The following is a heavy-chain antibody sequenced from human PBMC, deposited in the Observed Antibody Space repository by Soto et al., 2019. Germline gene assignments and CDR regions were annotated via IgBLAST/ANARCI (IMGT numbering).Heavy chain of an antibody. J-gene: IGHJ6*02. Sequence: GSSLRLSCVASGFTFRTYTMNWVRQAPGKGLEWVSGIRGFSPYTFYAESVKGRFTISRDNAENSLYLQMNSLGVEDTAVYYCARDRGYDAHDYYYNAMDVWGQGTTVTVSS. D-gene: IGHD2-15*01. V-gene: IGHV3-21*01. CDR2: IRGFSPYT. CDR1: GFTFRTYT. CDR3: ARDRGYDAHDYYYNAMDV.